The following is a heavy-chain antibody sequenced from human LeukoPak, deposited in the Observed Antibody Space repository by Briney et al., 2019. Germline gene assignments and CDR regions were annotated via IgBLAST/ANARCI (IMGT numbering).Heavy chain of an antibody. D-gene: IGHD3-16*02. CDR1: GFTFSDYC. V-gene: IGHV3-11*06. J-gene: IGHJ4*02. CDR3: ARDLTFGGVIVTGYFDY. Sequence: PGGSLRLSCAASGFTFSDYCMSWIRQAPGKGLEWVSYISSSSSSYTNYADSVKGRFTISRDNAKNSLYLQMNSLRAEDTAVYYCARDLTFGGVIVTGYFDYWGQGTLVTVSS. CDR2: ISSSSSSYT.